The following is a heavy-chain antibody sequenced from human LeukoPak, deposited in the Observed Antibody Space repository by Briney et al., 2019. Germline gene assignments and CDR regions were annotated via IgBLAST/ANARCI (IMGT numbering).Heavy chain of an antibody. V-gene: IGHV4-59*01. CDR3: ARDRLAGYGGNSVVLWYFDL. D-gene: IGHD4-23*01. CDR1: GGSISSYY. J-gene: IGHJ2*01. Sequence: SETLSLTCTVSGGSISSYYWSWIRQPPGKGLEWIGYIYYSGSTNYNPSLKSRVTISVDTSKDQFSLKLSSVTAADTAVYYCARDRLAGYGGNSVVLWYFDLWGRGTLVTVSS. CDR2: IYYSGST.